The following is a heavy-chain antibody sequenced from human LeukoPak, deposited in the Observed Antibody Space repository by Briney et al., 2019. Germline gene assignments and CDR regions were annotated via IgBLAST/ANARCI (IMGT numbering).Heavy chain of an antibody. CDR1: GFTFSSYA. Sequence: PGGSLRLSCAASGFTFSSYARSWFRQAPGKGRDWASAIVISGGSPYYADSVKGGFTISRDNSKNTLYLQMNSLRAEDTAVYYCAKNSRYYDVWSGYAYMDVWGKGTTVTVSS. CDR2: IVISGGSP. D-gene: IGHD3-3*01. CDR3: AKNSRYYDVWSGYAYMDV. J-gene: IGHJ6*03. V-gene: IGHV3-23*01.